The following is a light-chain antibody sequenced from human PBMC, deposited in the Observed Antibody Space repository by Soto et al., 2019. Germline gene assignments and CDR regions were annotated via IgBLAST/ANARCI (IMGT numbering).Light chain of an antibody. Sequence: DIVLTQSPDSLAVSLGERATINCKSSQSVLYSSNNKNYLAWYQQKPGQPPKLLIYWASTRESGVPDRFSGSGSGKDFVLTITILKAEHVAVYYCKEYYTPHPATFGQGTNLEIK. CDR3: KEYYTPHPAT. CDR1: QSVLYSSNNKNY. J-gene: IGKJ2*01. CDR2: WAS. V-gene: IGKV4-1*01.